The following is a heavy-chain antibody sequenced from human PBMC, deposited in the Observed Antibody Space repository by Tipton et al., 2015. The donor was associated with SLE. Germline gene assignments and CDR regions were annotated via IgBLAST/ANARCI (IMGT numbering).Heavy chain of an antibody. V-gene: IGHV4-39*07. CDR3: ARDPKY. J-gene: IGHJ4*02. CDR2: MYFSGNT. CDR1: GGSISESTYS. Sequence: LRLSCTVSGGSISESTYSWDWILQAPGKGLEWIGSMYFSGNTYYNPILRSRVTISADTSKNQFSLKLTSVTAADTAVYYCARDPKYWGQGTLVIVSS.